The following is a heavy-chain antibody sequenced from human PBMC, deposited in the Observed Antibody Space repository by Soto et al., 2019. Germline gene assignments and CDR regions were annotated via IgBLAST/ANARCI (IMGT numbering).Heavy chain of an antibody. V-gene: IGHV3-23*01. Sequence: PGGSLRLSCAASGFAFSSHPMSWVRQAPERGLEWVSGISDGGDLTYNADSVKGRFTTSRDNSKNILFLQMNSLRAEDTALYYCARRAFGSSRSFDLWGQGTMVTVSS. CDR2: ISDGGDLT. CDR3: ARRAFGSSRSFDL. D-gene: IGHD6-6*01. J-gene: IGHJ3*01. CDR1: GFAFSSHP.